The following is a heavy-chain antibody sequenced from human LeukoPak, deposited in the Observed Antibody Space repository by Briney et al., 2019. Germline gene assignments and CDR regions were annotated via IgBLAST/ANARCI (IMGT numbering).Heavy chain of an antibody. CDR3: ARVRGGGINADFDY. V-gene: IGHV3-21*01. D-gene: IGHD2-15*01. J-gene: IGHJ4*02. CDR1: GFTFSSYS. Sequence: GGSLRLSCAASGFTFSSYSMNWVCQAPPKGQERVSSISSSSSYIYYADSVKGRFTISRDNAKNSLYLQMNSLRAEDTAVYYCARVRGGGINADFDYWGQGTLVTVSS. CDR2: ISSSSSYI.